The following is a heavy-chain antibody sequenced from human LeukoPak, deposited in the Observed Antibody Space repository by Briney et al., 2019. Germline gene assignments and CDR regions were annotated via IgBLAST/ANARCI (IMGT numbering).Heavy chain of an antibody. D-gene: IGHD3-10*01. CDR3: ALSGTYLGSYYYSMDV. CDR1: GYTFTSYA. CDR2: INTNTGNP. J-gene: IGHJ6*03. Sequence: ASVKVSCKASGYTFTSYAMNWVRHAPGQGLEWMGWINTNTGNPTYAHGFTGRVVFSLDTSVSTASLQIRILKAEDTAVSYCALSGTYLGSYYYSMDVWDKGTTVTVSS. V-gene: IGHV7-4-1*02.